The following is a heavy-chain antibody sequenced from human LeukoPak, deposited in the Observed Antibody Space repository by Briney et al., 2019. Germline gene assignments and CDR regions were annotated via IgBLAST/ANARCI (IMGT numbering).Heavy chain of an antibody. CDR2: INAGNGNT. V-gene: IGHV1-3*01. Sequence: ASVKVSCKASGYTFTSYAMHWVRQAPGQRLEWMGWINAGNGNTKYSQKFQGRVTITRDTSTSTAYMELRSLRSDDTAVYYCARSEELDFDYWGRGTLVTVSS. J-gene: IGHJ4*02. CDR3: ARSEELDFDY. D-gene: IGHD1-1*01. CDR1: GYTFTSYA.